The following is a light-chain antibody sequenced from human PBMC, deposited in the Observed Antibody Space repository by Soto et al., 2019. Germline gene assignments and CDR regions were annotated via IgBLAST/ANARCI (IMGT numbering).Light chain of an antibody. CDR3: QQHSHWPPWT. V-gene: IGKV3-11*01. J-gene: IGKJ1*01. CDR1: EKVRTL. Sequence: EVVLTQSPATLSLSPGDRATPSCRASEKVRTLLDWYQQKPGQAPRLLIHGASNRATGIPDRFSGSGSGTDFTLTISNLEPEDFAVYYCQQHSHWPPWTFGQGTRVEIQ. CDR2: GAS.